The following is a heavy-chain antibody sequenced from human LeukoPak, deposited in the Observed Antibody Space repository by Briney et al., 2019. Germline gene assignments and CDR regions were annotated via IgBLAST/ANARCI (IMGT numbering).Heavy chain of an antibody. J-gene: IGHJ3*02. V-gene: IGHV4-34*01. D-gene: IGHD2-21*02. Sequence: PSETLSLTCAVYGGSFSGYYWSWIRQPPGKGLEWIGEINHSGSTNYNPSLKSRVTISVDTSKNQFSLKLSSVTAADTAVYYCARGGGHIVVVTATHTPYDAFDIWGQGTMVTVSS. CDR3: ARGGGHIVVVTATHTPYDAFDI. CDR2: INHSGST. CDR1: GGSFSGYY.